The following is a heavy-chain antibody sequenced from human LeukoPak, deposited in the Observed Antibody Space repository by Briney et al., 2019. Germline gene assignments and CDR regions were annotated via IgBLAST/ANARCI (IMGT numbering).Heavy chain of an antibody. CDR3: ARGPDSSSPNWFDP. Sequence: GGSLRLSCAASGFTFSSYSMNWVRQAPGKGLEWVSSISSSSSYIYYADSVKGRFTISRDNAKNSLYLQMNSLRAEDTAVYYCARGPDSSSPNWFDPWGQGTLVTVSS. J-gene: IGHJ5*02. D-gene: IGHD6-13*01. CDR1: GFTFSSYS. CDR2: ISSSSSYI. V-gene: IGHV3-21*01.